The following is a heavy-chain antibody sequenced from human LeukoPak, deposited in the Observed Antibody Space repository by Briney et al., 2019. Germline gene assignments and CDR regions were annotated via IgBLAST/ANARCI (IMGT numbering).Heavy chain of an antibody. CDR1: GFTFSSYG. J-gene: IGHJ4*02. CDR3: AKDQSSSWYSAADY. V-gene: IGHV3-33*06. D-gene: IGHD6-13*01. Sequence: GGSLRLSCAASGFTFSSYGMHWVRQAPGKGLEWVAVTWYDGSNKYYADSVKGRFTISRDNSKNTLYLQMNSLRAEDTAVYYCAKDQSSSWYSAADYWGQGTLVTVSS. CDR2: TWYDGSNK.